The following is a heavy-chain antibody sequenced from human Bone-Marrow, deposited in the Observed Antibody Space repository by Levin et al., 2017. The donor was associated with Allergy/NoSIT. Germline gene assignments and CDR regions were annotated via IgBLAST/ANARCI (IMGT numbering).Heavy chain of an antibody. CDR1: GFTFSDFY. J-gene: IGHJ6*02. CDR3: ARGIFDYGMDV. Sequence: GESLKISCAASGFTFSDFYMNWIRQAPGKGLEWVSSIISSGDSTIYYADSVKGRFTISRDNARNSLFLQMNSLRAEDTAVYYCARGIFDYGMDVWGQGTTVIVSS. V-gene: IGHV3-11*01. CDR2: IISSGDSTI.